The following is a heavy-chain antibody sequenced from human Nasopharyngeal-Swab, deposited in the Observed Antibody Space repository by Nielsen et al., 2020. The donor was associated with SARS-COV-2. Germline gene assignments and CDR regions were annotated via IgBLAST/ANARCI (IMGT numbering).Heavy chain of an antibody. J-gene: IGHJ6*03. V-gene: IGHV3-23*01. CDR3: AKDPSTLGIFYYFYMDV. CDR2: ISGSGGST. D-gene: IGHD3-16*01. Sequence: GESLKISCAASRFTFSSYAMSWVRQAPGTGLEWVSAISGSGGSTYYADSVKGRFTISRDNSKNTLYLQMNSLRAEDTAVYYCAKDPSTLGIFYYFYMDVWGKGTTVTVSS. CDR1: RFTFSSYA.